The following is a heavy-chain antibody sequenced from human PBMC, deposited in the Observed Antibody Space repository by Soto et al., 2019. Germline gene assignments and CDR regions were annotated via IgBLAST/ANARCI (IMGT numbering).Heavy chain of an antibody. Sequence: ASVKVSCKASGYSFTGYYIYWVRQAPGQGLDWMGWINPNSGVTTYAQKFQGRVTMTRDTSISTAYMELNRLTSNDTAVYYCVKDRVGIAARRYWFDPWGQGTLVTVSS. CDR2: INPNSGVT. V-gene: IGHV1-2*02. J-gene: IGHJ5*02. CDR3: VKDRVGIAARRYWFDP. CDR1: GYSFTGYY. D-gene: IGHD6-6*01.